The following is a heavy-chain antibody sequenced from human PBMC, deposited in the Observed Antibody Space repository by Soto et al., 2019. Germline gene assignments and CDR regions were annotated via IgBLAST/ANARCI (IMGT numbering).Heavy chain of an antibody. Sequence: AGGSLRLSCAASGFTFSAYAMHWVRQAPGKGLEWLAMISYDGSNNYFADSVKGRFTISRDNSKNTLYLQMNSLRAEDTAVYYCARDSWGVDYWGQGTLVTVSS. J-gene: IGHJ4*02. CDR3: ARDSWGVDY. CDR1: GFTFSAYA. CDR2: ISYDGSNN. V-gene: IGHV3-30-3*01. D-gene: IGHD3-16*01.